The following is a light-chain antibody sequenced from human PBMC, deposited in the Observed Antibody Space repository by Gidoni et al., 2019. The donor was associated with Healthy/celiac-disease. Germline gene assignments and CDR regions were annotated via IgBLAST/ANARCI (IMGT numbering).Light chain of an antibody. V-gene: IGKV1-39*01. CDR2: AAS. CDR1: QSISSY. Sequence: DIQMTQSPSSLSASVGDRVTITCRASQSISSYLNWYQQKPGKAPNLLIYAASGLQSGVPTRFSGSGSGTDFTLTISSLQPEDFATYYCQQSFSTPRTFXXXTKVEIK. J-gene: IGKJ1*01. CDR3: QQSFSTPRT.